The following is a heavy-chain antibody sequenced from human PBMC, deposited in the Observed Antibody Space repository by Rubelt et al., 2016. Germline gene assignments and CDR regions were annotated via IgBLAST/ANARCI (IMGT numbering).Heavy chain of an antibody. J-gene: IGHJ3*02. CDR1: GGTFSSYA. V-gene: IGHV1-69*04. CDR3: ARDRLLDDSSGGDAFDI. Sequence: QVQLVQSGAEVKKPGSPVKVSCKASGGTFSSYAISWVRQAPGQGLEWMGRIIPILGIANYAQKFQGRVTITADKSTSTAYMELSSLRSEDTAVYYCARDRLLDDSSGGDAFDIWGQGTMVTVSS. CDR2: IIPILGIA. D-gene: IGHD3-22*01.